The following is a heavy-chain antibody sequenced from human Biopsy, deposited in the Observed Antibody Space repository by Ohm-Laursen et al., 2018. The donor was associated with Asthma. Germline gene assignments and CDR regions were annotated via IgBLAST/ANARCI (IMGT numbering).Heavy chain of an antibody. CDR2: INSAGSYI. J-gene: IGHJ3*02. Sequence: GSLRLSCAASGFAFRDFNINWVRQAPGKGLQWIASINSAGSYIYYADSVKGRFTISRDNAKNSLFLQMNNLRAEDTAVYYCVRSGTKWELYDAFDTWGQGTMVTVSS. D-gene: IGHD1/OR15-1a*01. CDR3: VRSGTKWELYDAFDT. V-gene: IGHV3-21*01. CDR1: GFAFRDFN.